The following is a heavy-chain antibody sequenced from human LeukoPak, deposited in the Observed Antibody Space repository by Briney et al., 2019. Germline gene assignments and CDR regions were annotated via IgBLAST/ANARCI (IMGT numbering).Heavy chain of an antibody. CDR1: GFTFSSSG. V-gene: IGHV3-33*01. CDR3: ARTASRGPQSAESFHH. J-gene: IGHJ1*01. CDR2: IWYDGTNK. Sequence: GGSLRLSCAASGFTFSSSGMHWVRQAPGKGLEWVAVIWYDGTNKYYADSVKGRFTISRDNSKNTLYLQMNSLRAEDTAVYYCARTASRGPQSAESFHHWGQGTLVTVSS.